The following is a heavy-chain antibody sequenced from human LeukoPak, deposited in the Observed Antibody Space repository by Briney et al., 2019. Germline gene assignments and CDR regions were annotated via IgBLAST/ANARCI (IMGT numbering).Heavy chain of an antibody. CDR2: ITGSDGSS. Sequence: GGSLRLSCVASGFTFTNYAMSWVRQAPGKGLEWVSAITGSDGSSYYADSVKGRFTISRDNSKNSLYLQMNSLRVEDTAVYYCGTKVIRGQGTLVTVSS. J-gene: IGHJ4*02. CDR1: GFTFTNYA. CDR3: GTKVI. D-gene: IGHD2/OR15-2a*01. V-gene: IGHV3-23*01.